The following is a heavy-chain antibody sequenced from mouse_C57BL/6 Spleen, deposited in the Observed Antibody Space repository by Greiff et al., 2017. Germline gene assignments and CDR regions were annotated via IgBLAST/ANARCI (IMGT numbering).Heavy chain of an antibody. Sequence: EVKVEESGGGLVKPGGSLKLSCAASGFTFSSYAMSWVRQTPEKRLEWVATISDGGSYTYYPDNVKGRFTISRDNAKNNLYLQMSHLKSEDTAMYYCARDQAGAMDYWGQGTSVTVSS. V-gene: IGHV5-4*01. CDR3: ARDQAGAMDY. J-gene: IGHJ4*01. CDR2: ISDGGSYT. CDR1: GFTFSSYA.